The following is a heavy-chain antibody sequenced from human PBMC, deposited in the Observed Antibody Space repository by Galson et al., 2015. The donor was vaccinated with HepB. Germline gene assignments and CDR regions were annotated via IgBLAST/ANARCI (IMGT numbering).Heavy chain of an antibody. D-gene: IGHD2-15*01. CDR3: ARFPVVVPAAFGYYYYGMDV. V-gene: IGHV4-61*01. J-gene: IGHJ6*02. Sequence: SETLSLTCTVSGGSVSSGSYYWSWIRQPPGKGLEWIGYIYYSGSTNYNPSLKSRVTISVDTSKNQFSLKLSSVTAADTAVYYCARFPVVVPAAFGYYYYGMDVWGQGTTVTVSS. CDR2: IYYSGST. CDR1: GGSVSSGSYY.